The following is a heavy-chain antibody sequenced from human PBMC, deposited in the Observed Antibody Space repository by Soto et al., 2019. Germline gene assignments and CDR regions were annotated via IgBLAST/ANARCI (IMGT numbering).Heavy chain of an antibody. CDR1: VFTFSSHA. D-gene: IGHD6-19*01. J-gene: IGHJ6*02. CDR2: ISSGGDNT. V-gene: IGHV3-23*01. Sequence: EVQLLESGGGLVQPGGSLRLSCAASVFTFSSHAMSWVRQAPGKGLEWVSTISSGGDNTYSADSVKGRFTISRDNSKNTLYLQMNRLRAEDTAVYYCAKDVDSYSSGLYCMVVWGQGTTVTVSS. CDR3: AKDVDSYSSGLYCMVV.